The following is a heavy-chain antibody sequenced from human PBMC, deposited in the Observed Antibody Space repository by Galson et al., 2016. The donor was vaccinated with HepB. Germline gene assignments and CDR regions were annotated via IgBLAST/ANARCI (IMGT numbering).Heavy chain of an antibody. J-gene: IGHJ4*02. Sequence: SLRLSCAVSGLTVSGDYMSWVRQAPGKGLEWVSVFYRDGSTYYADSVEGRFTISRDNSKNTLYVQMNNLGAEDTAVYYCAKEDNIAGATTINNWGQGTLVTVSS. CDR1: GLTVSGDY. CDR3: AKEDNIAGATTINN. CDR2: FYRDGST. D-gene: IGHD1-26*01. V-gene: IGHV3-53*01.